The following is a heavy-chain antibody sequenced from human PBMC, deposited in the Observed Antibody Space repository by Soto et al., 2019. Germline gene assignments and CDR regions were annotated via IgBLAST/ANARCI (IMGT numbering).Heavy chain of an antibody. CDR3: ARERAVSLVGLSPLKPEHYGMDV. CDR1: GGTFSSYA. CDR2: IIPIFGTA. J-gene: IGHJ6*01. Sequence: QGQLVQSGAEVKKPGSSVKVSCKASGGTFSSYAISWVRQAPGQGLEWMGGIIPIFGTANYAQKFQDRVTITADESTSTDYMELSSLRSEDTAVYYCARERAVSLVGLSPLKPEHYGMDVWGQGNTVTVSS. V-gene: IGHV1-69*01. D-gene: IGHD3-16*02.